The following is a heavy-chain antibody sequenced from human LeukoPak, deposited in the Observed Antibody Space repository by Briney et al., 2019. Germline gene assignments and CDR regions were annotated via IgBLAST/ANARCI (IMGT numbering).Heavy chain of an antibody. CDR2: ISYDGSNK. Sequence: GGSLRLSCAASGFTFSSYAMHWVRQAPGKGLEWVAVISYDGSNKYYADSVKGRFTISRDNSKNTLYLQMNSLRAEDTAVYYCAKDPSSWPAEYFQHWGQGTLVTVSS. D-gene: IGHD6-13*01. J-gene: IGHJ1*01. V-gene: IGHV3-30-3*01. CDR3: AKDPSSWPAEYFQH. CDR1: GFTFSSYA.